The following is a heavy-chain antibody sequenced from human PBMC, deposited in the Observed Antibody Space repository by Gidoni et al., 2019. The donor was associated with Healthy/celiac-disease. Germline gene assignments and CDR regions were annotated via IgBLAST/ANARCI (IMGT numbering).Heavy chain of an antibody. J-gene: IGHJ6*03. D-gene: IGHD5-12*01. CDR1: GFTFSDYY. CDR3: AREMVSSGYDWNYYYYMDV. Sequence: QVQLVESGGGLVKPGGSLRLSCSASGFTFSDYYMSWIRQAPGKGLEWVSYISSSSSYTNYADSVKGRFTISRDNAKNSLYLQMNSLRAEDTAVYYCAREMVSSGYDWNYYYYMDVWGKGTTVTVSS. V-gene: IGHV3-11*06. CDR2: ISSSSSYT.